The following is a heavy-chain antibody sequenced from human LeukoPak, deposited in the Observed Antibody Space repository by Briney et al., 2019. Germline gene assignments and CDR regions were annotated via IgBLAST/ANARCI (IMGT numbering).Heavy chain of an antibody. D-gene: IGHD2-15*01. Sequence: GGSLRLSCAASGFMFSNFAMSWVRQAPGKGPEWVSGIIGSGGTTFYADSVKGRFTISRDNSKNTLYLQMNSLRAEDTAIYYCAKMEGDTYSSWYMDVWGKGTSVTVSS. CDR2: IIGSGGTT. J-gene: IGHJ6*03. V-gene: IGHV3-23*01. CDR3: AKMEGDTYSSWYMDV. CDR1: GFMFSNFA.